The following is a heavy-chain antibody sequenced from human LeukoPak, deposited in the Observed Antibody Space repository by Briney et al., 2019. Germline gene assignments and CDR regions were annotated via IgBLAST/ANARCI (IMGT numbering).Heavy chain of an antibody. J-gene: IGHJ4*02. CDR2: MYYNGST. V-gene: IGHV4-39*07. CDR3: ARGGDYYGFDY. CDR1: GGSISSSSYY. Sequence: SETLSLTCTVSGGSISSSSYYWGWIRQPPGKGLEWIGSMYYNGSTYYNPSLKSRVIISVDTSLKLSSVTAADTAVYYCARGGDYYGFDYWGQGTLVTVSS. D-gene: IGHD3-3*01.